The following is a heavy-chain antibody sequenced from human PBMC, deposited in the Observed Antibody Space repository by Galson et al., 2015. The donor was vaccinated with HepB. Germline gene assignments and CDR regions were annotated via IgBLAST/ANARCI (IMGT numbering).Heavy chain of an antibody. CDR3: ARVLWFGELTYYYGMDV. V-gene: IGHV3-33*08. D-gene: IGHD3-10*01. Sequence: SLRLSCAASGFTFSSYGMHWVRQAPGKGLEWVAVIWYDGSNKYYADSVKGRFTISRDNSKNTLYLQMNSLRAEDTAVYYCARVLWFGELTYYYGMDVWGQGTTVTVSS. CDR2: IWYDGSNK. CDR1: GFTFSSYG. J-gene: IGHJ6*02.